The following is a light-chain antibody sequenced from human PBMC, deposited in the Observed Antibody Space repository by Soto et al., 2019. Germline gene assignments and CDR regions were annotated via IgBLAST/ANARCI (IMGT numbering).Light chain of an antibody. CDR3: QQYNSYRA. V-gene: IGKV1-5*03. Sequence: DIQMTQSPSSLSASAGGRVTITCRASQSIDTWLAWHQQKPGKAPKLLISKASSLESGVPSRFSGSGSGTEFTLTISSLQPDDFATYYCQQYNSYRAFGQGTKVDIK. J-gene: IGKJ1*01. CDR1: QSIDTW. CDR2: KAS.